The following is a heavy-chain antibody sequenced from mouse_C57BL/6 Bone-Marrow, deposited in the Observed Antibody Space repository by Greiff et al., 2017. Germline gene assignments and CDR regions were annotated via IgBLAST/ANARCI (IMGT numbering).Heavy chain of an antibody. CDR3: ARHGYYDYFDY. Sequence: EEMLVESGGGLVQPGGSLKLSCAASGFTFSDYYMYWVRQTPEKRLEWVAYISNGGGSTYYPDTVKGRFTISRDNAKNTLYLQMSRLKSEDTAMYYCARHGYYDYFDYWGQGTTLTVSS. J-gene: IGHJ2*01. D-gene: IGHD2-3*01. CDR2: ISNGGGST. V-gene: IGHV5-12*01. CDR1: GFTFSDYY.